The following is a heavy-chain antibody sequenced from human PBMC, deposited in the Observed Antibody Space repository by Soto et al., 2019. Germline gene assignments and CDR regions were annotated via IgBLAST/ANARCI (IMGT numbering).Heavy chain of an antibody. Sequence: GGSLRLSCAASAVTFTGFGMHWVRQAPGKGLEWVVVIRFDGSNTYYADSVKGRFTISRDNPKNMQYLQMNSLRAEDTAIYYCARDGVGTTTYFGYFDYWGLGTLVTVS. V-gene: IGHV3-33*01. D-gene: IGHD1-26*01. CDR3: ARDGVGTTTYFGYFDY. J-gene: IGHJ4*02. CDR2: IRFDGSNT. CDR1: AVTFTGFG.